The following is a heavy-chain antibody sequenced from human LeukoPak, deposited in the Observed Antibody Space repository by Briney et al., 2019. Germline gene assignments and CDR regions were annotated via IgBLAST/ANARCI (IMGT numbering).Heavy chain of an antibody. Sequence: SETLSLTCTVSGGSMSSYYWGWIRQPPGKGLEWIGSIYYSGSTYYNPSLKSRVTISVDTSKNQFSLKLSSVTAADTAVYYCARDRMTGYCSSTSCYEGGYNWFDPWGQGTLVTVSS. J-gene: IGHJ5*02. V-gene: IGHV4-39*07. CDR1: GGSMSSYY. D-gene: IGHD2-2*01. CDR2: IYYSGST. CDR3: ARDRMTGYCSSTSCYEGGYNWFDP.